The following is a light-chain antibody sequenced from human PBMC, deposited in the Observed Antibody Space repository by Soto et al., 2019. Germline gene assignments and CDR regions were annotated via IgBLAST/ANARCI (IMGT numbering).Light chain of an antibody. J-gene: IGLJ1*01. V-gene: IGLV1-44*01. Sequence: QSVLTQTPSASGTPGQRVTISCSGSNSNVGVNTVTWFQQLPGTAPKVLIYNNNLRPSGVPDRFSGSKSGTSASLVISGLQYEDEADYYCAAWDDRLNGYVFGTGTKLTVL. CDR1: NSNVGVNT. CDR2: NNN. CDR3: AAWDDRLNGYV.